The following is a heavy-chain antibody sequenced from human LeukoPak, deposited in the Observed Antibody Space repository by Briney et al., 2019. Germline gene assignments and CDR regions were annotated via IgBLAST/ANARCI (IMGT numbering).Heavy chain of an antibody. D-gene: IGHD6-19*01. CDR2: IHSSGST. CDR1: GFTFSSYA. CDR3: ARDPAGIAVAGNY. J-gene: IGHJ4*02. Sequence: GGSLRLSCAASGFTFSSYAMSWVRQAPGKGLEWVSVIHSSGSTDYADSVKGRFTISRDNSKNTVYLQMNSLRAEDTAVYYCARDPAGIAVAGNYWGQGTLVTVSS. V-gene: IGHV3-53*01.